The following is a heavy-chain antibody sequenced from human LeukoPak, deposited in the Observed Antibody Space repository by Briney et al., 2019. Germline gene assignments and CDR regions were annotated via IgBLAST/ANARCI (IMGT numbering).Heavy chain of an antibody. CDR3: ARDRRWLFGFDY. CDR1: GFTFSIYN. J-gene: IGHJ4*02. CDR2: ISSSSSYM. Sequence: GGSLRLSCAASGFTFSIYNMNWVRQAPGKGLEWVSSISSSSSYMYYADSMKGRFTISRDNAKNSLYLQMNSLRAEDTAVYYCARDRRWLFGFDYWGQGTLVTVSS. V-gene: IGHV3-21*01. D-gene: IGHD2-21*01.